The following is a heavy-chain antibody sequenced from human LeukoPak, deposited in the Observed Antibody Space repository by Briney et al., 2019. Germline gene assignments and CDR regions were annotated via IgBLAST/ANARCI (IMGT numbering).Heavy chain of an antibody. CDR3: ARWDGYSSSPDY. D-gene: IGHD6-13*01. J-gene: IGHJ4*02. Sequence: ASVKVSCKASGYSFTGYYMHWVRQAPGQGLEWMGWINPHSGDTGYAQKFQGRVTMTRDMSITTTYMELTRLRFDDTAFYYCARWDGYSSSPDYWGQGSLVTVSS. CDR2: INPHSGDT. V-gene: IGHV1-2*02. CDR1: GYSFTGYY.